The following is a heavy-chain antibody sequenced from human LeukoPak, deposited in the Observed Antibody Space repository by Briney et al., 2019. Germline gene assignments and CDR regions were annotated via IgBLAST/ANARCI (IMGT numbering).Heavy chain of an antibody. CDR3: ARDGGLDYGDYILDY. D-gene: IGHD4-17*01. CDR2: ISAYNGNT. CDR1: GYTFISYG. V-gene: IGHV1-18*01. Sequence: ASVKVSCKASGYTFISYGISWVRQAPGQGLEWMGWISAYNGNTNYAQKLQGRVTMTTDTSTSTAYMELRSLRSDDTAVYYCARDGGLDYGDYILDYWGQGTLVTVSS. J-gene: IGHJ4*02.